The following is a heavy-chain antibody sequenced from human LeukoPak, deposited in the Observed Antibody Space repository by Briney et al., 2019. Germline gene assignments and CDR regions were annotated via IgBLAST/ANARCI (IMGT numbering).Heavy chain of an antibody. CDR2: IFSHGET. V-gene: IGHV3-66*01. D-gene: IGHD3-16*01. CDR1: GFTVGNNY. Sequence: GGSLRLSCAASGFTVGNNYMNWVRQAPGKGLEWVSLIFSHGETSYADSVKGRFTISRDNSKNTLYLQMNGLRVEDTAVYYCARDRRFTHMDVWGKGTTVTVSS. J-gene: IGHJ6*03. CDR3: ARDRRFTHMDV.